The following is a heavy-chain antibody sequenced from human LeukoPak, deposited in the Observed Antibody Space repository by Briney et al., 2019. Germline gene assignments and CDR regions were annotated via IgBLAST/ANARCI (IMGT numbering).Heavy chain of an antibody. CDR2: ISSSSTYI. D-gene: IGHD6-19*01. CDR3: ARSILAGTGGFDY. CDR1: GCTFSSYI. J-gene: IGHJ4*02. Sequence: GGSLRLSCAASGCTFSSYIMNWVRQAPGKGLEWVSSISSSSTYIYYADSVKGRFTISRDNAKNSLYLQMNSLRAEDTAIYYCARSILAGTGGFDYWGQGSLITVSS. V-gene: IGHV3-21*01.